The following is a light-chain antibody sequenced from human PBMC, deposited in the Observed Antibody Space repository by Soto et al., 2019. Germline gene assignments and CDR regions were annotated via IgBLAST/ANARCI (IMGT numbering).Light chain of an antibody. V-gene: IGLV1-44*01. J-gene: IGLJ1*01. CDR3: ATWDDSLHGYV. CDR1: SSNIGSNT. Sequence: QSVLTQPPSASGTPGQRVTISCSGSSSNIGSNTVIWYQQLPGTAPNLLIFGNNQRPSGVPDRFSGSKSGTSASLAISGLQSEDEADYYCATWDDSLHGYVFGTGTKVTVL. CDR2: GNN.